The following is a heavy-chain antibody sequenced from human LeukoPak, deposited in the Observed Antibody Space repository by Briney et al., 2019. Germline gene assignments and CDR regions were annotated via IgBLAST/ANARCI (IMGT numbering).Heavy chain of an antibody. V-gene: IGHV1-46*01. J-gene: IGHJ4*02. CDR3: ARAAIYYDSSGYRFYYFEY. D-gene: IGHD3-22*01. Sequence: ASVKVSCKASGYTFTSYYIHWVRQAPGQGLEWMGIIHPSGGSATYAQKFQGRATMTRDTSTSTVYMELSSLRSDDTAVYYCARAAIYYDSSGYRFYYFEYWGQGTLVTVSS. CDR2: IHPSGGSA. CDR1: GYTFTSYY.